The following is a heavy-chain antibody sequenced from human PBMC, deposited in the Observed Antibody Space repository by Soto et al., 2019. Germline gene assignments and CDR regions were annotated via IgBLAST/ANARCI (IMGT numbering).Heavy chain of an antibody. CDR3: AREEYYYDSSGYYQNWFDP. Sequence: ASVKVSCKASGYTFTSYGISWVRQAPGQGLEWMGWISAYNGNTNYAQKLQGRVTMTTDTSTGTAYMELRSLRSDDTAVYYCAREEYYYDSSGYYQNWFDPWGQGTLVTVSS. J-gene: IGHJ5*02. CDR1: GYTFTSYG. D-gene: IGHD3-22*01. V-gene: IGHV1-18*04. CDR2: ISAYNGNT.